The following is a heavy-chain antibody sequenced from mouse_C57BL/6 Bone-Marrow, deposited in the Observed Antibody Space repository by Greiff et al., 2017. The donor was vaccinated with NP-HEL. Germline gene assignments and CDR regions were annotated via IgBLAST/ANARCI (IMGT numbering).Heavy chain of an antibody. Sequence: EVKLVESEGGLVQPGSSMKLSCTASGFTFRDYYMAWVRQVPEKGLEWVANINYDGSSTYYLDSLKSRFIISRDNAKNILYLQMSSLKSEDTATYYCAREGDYGGYAMDYWGQGTSVTVSS. V-gene: IGHV5-16*01. CDR1: GFTFRDYY. J-gene: IGHJ4*01. D-gene: IGHD1-1*01. CDR2: INYDGSST. CDR3: AREGDYGGYAMDY.